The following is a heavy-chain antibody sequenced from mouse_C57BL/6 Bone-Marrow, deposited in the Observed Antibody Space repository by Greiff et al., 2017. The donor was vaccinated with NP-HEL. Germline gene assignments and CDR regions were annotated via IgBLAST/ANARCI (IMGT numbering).Heavy chain of an antibody. J-gene: IGHJ2*01. CDR2: INPSNGGT. V-gene: IGHV1-53*01. CDR3: AIGGLPYYFDY. CDR1: GYTFTSYW. Sequence: QVQLQQPGTELVKPGASVKLSCKASGYTFTSYWMHWVKQRPGQGLEWIGNINPSNGGTNYNEKFKSKATLTVDKSSSTAYMELSSLTSVDSAVYYCAIGGLPYYFDYWGQGTTLTVSS. D-gene: IGHD3-3*01.